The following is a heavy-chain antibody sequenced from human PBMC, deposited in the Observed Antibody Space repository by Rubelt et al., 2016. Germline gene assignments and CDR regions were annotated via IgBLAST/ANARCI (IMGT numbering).Heavy chain of an antibody. CDR2: IYHSGST. CDR1: GGSISSSNW. CDR3: ARSFAGKWQQLVVTYFDY. D-gene: IGHD6-13*01. Sequence: QVQLQESGPGLVKPSGTLSLTCAVSGGSISSSNWWSWVRQPPGKGLEWIGEIYHSGSTNYNPSLKSRVTIAVDKSKTRCSLKLSSVTAADTAVYYCARSFAGKWQQLVVTYFDYWGQGTLVTVSA. V-gene: IGHV4-4*02. J-gene: IGHJ4*02.